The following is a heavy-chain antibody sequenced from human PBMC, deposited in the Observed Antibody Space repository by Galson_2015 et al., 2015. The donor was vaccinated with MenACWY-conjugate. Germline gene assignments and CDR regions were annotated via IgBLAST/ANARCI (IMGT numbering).Heavy chain of an antibody. D-gene: IGHD1-26*01. Sequence: QSGAEVKRPGESLMISCKGSGYSFATYWIAWVRQMPGKGLEWMGIIYPGDSDTRYSPSFQGHVTVSADKSISTAYLQWSSLKASDTAMYYCARISGSYYLPDYWGQGTLVTVSS. V-gene: IGHV5-51*01. CDR2: IYPGDSDT. CDR1: GYSFATYW. J-gene: IGHJ4*02. CDR3: ARISGSYYLPDY.